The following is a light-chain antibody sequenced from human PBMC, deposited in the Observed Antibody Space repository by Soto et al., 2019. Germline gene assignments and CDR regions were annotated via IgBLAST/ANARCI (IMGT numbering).Light chain of an antibody. CDR2: EVS. Sequence: QSALTQPPSASGSPGQSVTISCTGTSSDVGGYKYVSWYQQHPGKAPKLMIYEVSKRPSGVPDRFSGSKSGNTASLTVSGLQAEDEADYYCSSYVGTNSYVFGTGTKLTVL. CDR1: SSDVGGYKY. J-gene: IGLJ1*01. V-gene: IGLV2-8*01. CDR3: SSYVGTNSYV.